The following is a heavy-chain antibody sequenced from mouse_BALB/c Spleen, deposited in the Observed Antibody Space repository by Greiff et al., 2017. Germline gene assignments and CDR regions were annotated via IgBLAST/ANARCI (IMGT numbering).Heavy chain of an antibody. J-gene: IGHJ4*01. Sequence: EVQGVESGGGLVKPGGSLKLSCAASGFTFSSYAMSWVRQTPEKRLEWVASISSGGSTYYPDSVKGRFTISRDNARNILYLQMSSLRSEDTAMYYCARGGLRRYAMDYWGQGTSVTVSS. CDR3: ARGGLRRYAMDY. V-gene: IGHV5-6-5*01. CDR1: GFTFSSYA. D-gene: IGHD2-4*01. CDR2: ISSGGST.